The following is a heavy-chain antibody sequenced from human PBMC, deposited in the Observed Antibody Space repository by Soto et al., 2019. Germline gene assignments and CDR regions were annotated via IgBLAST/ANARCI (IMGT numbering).Heavy chain of an antibody. CDR1: GFTFSSYA. CDR2: ISGSGGST. D-gene: IGHD1-26*01. Sequence: EVQLLESGGGLVQPGGSLRLSCVASGFTFSSYAMRWVRQAPVKGLEWVSAISGSGGSTYYADSVKGRFTISRDNSKNXXXXQMNSLRAEXTAVYYCARRGSGSYYDYRGQGTLVTVSS. J-gene: IGHJ4*02. CDR3: ARRGSGSYYDY. V-gene: IGHV3-23*01.